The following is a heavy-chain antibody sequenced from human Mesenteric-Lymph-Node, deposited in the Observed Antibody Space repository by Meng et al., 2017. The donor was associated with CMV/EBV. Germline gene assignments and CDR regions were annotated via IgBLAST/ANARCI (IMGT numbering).Heavy chain of an antibody. CDR3: AFNRRRYDFWSGYLDY. CDR1: GGSISSSSYY. D-gene: IGHD3-3*01. CDR2: IYYSGST. J-gene: IGHJ4*02. V-gene: IGHV4-39*01. Sequence: SETLSLTCTVSGGSISSSSYYWGWIRQPPGKGLEWIGSIYYSGSTYYNPSLKSRVTISVDTSKNQFSLKLSSVTAADTAVYYCAFNRRRYDFWSGYLDYWGQGTLVTVSS.